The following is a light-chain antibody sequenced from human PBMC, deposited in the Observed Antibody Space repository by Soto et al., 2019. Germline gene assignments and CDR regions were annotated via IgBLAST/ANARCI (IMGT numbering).Light chain of an antibody. J-gene: IGLJ1*01. CDR3: GSYTTSSNYV. CDR1: ISDVGSYNY. Sequence: QSALTQPASVSGSPGQSITISCTGTISDVGSYNYVSWYQQYPGKAPKLMIYDVSTRPSGVSGRFSGSKSGNTASLTISGLRAEDEADYYCGSYTTSSNYVFGTATKVTI. V-gene: IGLV2-14*03. CDR2: DVS.